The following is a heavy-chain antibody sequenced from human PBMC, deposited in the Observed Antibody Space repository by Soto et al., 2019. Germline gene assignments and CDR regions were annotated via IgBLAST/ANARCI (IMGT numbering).Heavy chain of an antibody. CDR2: ISGSGGST. CDR1: GFTFSSYA. Sequence: PGGSLRLSCAASGFTFSSYAMSWVRQAPGKGLEWVSAISGSGGSTYYADSVKGRFTISRDNSKNTLYLQMNSLRAEDTAVYYCASLGDPLLYYYYGMDVWGQGTTVTVSS. D-gene: IGHD1-26*01. J-gene: IGHJ6*02. CDR3: ASLGDPLLYYYYGMDV. V-gene: IGHV3-23*01.